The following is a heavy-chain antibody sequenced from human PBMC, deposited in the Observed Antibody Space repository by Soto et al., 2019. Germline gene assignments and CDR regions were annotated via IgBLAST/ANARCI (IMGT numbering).Heavy chain of an antibody. CDR2: IIPILGIA. CDR3: ARDRTAVAGN. D-gene: IGHD6-19*01. CDR1: GGTFSSYT. J-gene: IGHJ4*02. V-gene: IGHV1-69*08. Sequence: QVQLVQSGAEVKKPGSSVKVSCKASGGTFSSYTISWVRQAPGQGLEWLGRIIPILGIANYAQKFQGRVTITAVKATSAAYMELSSVRSEDRALYYCARDRTAVAGNWGQGTLVAVSS.